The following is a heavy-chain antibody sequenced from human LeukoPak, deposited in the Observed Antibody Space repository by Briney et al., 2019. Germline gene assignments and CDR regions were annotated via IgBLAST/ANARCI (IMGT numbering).Heavy chain of an antibody. J-gene: IGHJ4*02. D-gene: IGHD1-26*01. V-gene: IGHV3-11*01. CDR2: ISSSGNVI. Sequence: GGSLRLSCAISGFTFSDYYFSWIRQAPGKGLEWISYISSSGNVIYYADSVKGRFTISRDNAKNSLYLQMNSLRVEDTAVYYCASDTEDDDGSTTFDYWGQGTLVTGSS. CDR1: GFTFSDYY. CDR3: ASDTEDDDGSTTFDY.